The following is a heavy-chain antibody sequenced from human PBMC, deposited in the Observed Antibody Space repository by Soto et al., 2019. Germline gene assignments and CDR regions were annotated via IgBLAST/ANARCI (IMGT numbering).Heavy chain of an antibody. CDR3: AKGEMDTIRNSFDP. J-gene: IGHJ5*02. CDR2: LSRSGGAT. Sequence: VGSLRLSCVTSAFSLTSCSMSWVRQTPGKGLEWVSALSRSGGATYYADSVKGRFTISRDTSTNTLYLQMSNLRAEDTAIYYCAKGEMDTIRNSFDPWGQGTLVTVSS. V-gene: IGHV3-23*01. CDR1: AFSLTSCS. D-gene: IGHD5-18*01.